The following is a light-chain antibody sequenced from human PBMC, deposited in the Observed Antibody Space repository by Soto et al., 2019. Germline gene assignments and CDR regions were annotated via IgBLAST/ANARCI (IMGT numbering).Light chain of an antibody. Sequence: QSVLTQPPSASGTPGQRVTISCSGGSSNIGRNPVNWYLQLPGTAPKLLIYTNDPRPSGVPDRVSASKSGTSASLTISGLLSEDEGDYNCATWDDSLYGMVFGGGTKVTVL. V-gene: IGLV1-44*01. CDR1: SSNIGRNP. CDR2: TND. J-gene: IGLJ2*01. CDR3: ATWDDSLYGMV.